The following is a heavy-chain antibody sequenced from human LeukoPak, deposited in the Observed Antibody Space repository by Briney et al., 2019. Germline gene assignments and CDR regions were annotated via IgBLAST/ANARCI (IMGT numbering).Heavy chain of an antibody. J-gene: IGHJ4*02. V-gene: IGHV3-21*01. Sequence: GGSLRLSCAASGFTFSSYTMNWVRQAPGKGLEWVSSISSSSSYIYHADSVKGRFTFSRDNAKNSLYLQMNSLRAEDTAVYYCARSGWFGELGFDYRGQGTLVTVSS. CDR3: ARSGWFGELGFDY. D-gene: IGHD3-10*01. CDR1: GFTFSSYT. CDR2: ISSSSSYI.